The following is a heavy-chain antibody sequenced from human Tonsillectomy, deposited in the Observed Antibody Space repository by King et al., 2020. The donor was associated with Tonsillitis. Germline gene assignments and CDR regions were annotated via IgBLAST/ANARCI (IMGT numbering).Heavy chain of an antibody. Sequence: EVQLVESGGGLVQPGGSLRLSCAASGFTFSSFWIHWVRQAPGKGLVWVSRINSDGSSTTYADSVEGRFSISRDNAKHTVYGKMSSLRAEDTAIYYCIRVFGAVGATNAFDIWGQGAMVTVSS. D-gene: IGHD1-26*01. CDR1: GFTFSSFW. J-gene: IGHJ3*02. CDR2: INSDGSST. V-gene: IGHV3-74*01. CDR3: IRVFGAVGATNAFDI.